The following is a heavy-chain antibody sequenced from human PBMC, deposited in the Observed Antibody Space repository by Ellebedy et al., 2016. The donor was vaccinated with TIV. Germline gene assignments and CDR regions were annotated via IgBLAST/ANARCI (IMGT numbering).Heavy chain of an antibody. Sequence: MPSETLSLTCGVYGGSLSTYYWSWIRQPPGKGLEWLGEITNSGSTNYNPSLKSRVTISEDTSKNQFSLKLSSVTAADTAVYYCAREGEYCSGGRCYSNWFDPWGQGTLVTVSS. CDR1: GGSLSTYY. J-gene: IGHJ5*02. V-gene: IGHV4-34*01. D-gene: IGHD2-15*01. CDR2: ITNSGST. CDR3: AREGEYCSGGRCYSNWFDP.